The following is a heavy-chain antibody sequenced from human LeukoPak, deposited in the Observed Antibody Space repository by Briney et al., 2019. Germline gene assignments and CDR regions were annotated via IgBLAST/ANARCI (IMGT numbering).Heavy chain of an antibody. D-gene: IGHD5-18*01. V-gene: IGHV4-59*11. CDR1: GGSISSHY. CDR2: IYYSGST. J-gene: IGHJ4*02. Sequence: PSETLSLTCTVSGGSISSHYWSWIRQPPGKGLEWIGYIYYSGSTNYNPSLKSRVTISVDTSKKQSSLKLSSVTAADTAVYYCARANQKYGYFDYWGQGTLVTVSS. CDR3: ARANQKYGYFDY.